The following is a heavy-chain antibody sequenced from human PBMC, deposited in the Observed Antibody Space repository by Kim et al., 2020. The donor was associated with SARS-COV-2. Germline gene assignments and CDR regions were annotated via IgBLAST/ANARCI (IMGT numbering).Heavy chain of an antibody. Sequence: SLKSRVTISVETAKNQFSLKLSSVTAADTAVYYCARITIFGVVILSYMDVWGKGTTVTVSS. CDR3: ARITIFGVVILSYMDV. D-gene: IGHD3-3*01. V-gene: IGHV4-39*01. J-gene: IGHJ6*03.